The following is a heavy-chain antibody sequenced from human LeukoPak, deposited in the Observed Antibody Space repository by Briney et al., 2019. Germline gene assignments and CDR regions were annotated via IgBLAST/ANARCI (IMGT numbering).Heavy chain of an antibody. CDR2: IYYSGST. D-gene: IGHD3-16*01. J-gene: IGHJ4*02. Sequence: SETLSLTCTVSGGSISSSSYYWGWIRQPPGKGLEWIGSIYYSGSTYYNPSVKSRVTISVDTSKNQFSLKLRSVTAADTAVYYCARRVTGRGTYYFDYWGQGTLVTVSS. V-gene: IGHV4-39*01. CDR1: GGSISSSSYY. CDR3: ARRVTGRGTYYFDY.